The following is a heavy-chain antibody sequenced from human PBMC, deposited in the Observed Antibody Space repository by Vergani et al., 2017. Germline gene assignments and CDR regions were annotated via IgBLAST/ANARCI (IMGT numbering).Heavy chain of an antibody. D-gene: IGHD3-3*01. J-gene: IGHJ4*02. CDR1: GFTFSSYA. CDR2: ISYDGSNK. Sequence: QVQLVESGGGVVQHGRSLRLSCAASGFTFSSYAMHWVRQAPGKGLEWVAVISYDGSNKYYADSVKGRFTISRDNSKNTLYLQMNSLRAEDTAVYYCARVIRFLEAFDYWGQGTLVTVSS. CDR3: ARVIRFLEAFDY. V-gene: IGHV3-30*01.